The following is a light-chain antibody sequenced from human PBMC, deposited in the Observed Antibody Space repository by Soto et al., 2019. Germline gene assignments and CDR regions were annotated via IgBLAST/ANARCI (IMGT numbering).Light chain of an antibody. J-gene: IGKJ5*01. Sequence: EIVLTQSPGTLSLSPGERATLSCRASQSVSSSYLAWYQQKPGQAPRLLIYGASSRATGIPDRFSGSGSGTDFTLTLTRLEPEDFAVYYYQQYGSTPPITFGQGTRLEIK. CDR3: QQYGSTPPIT. CDR1: QSVSSSY. V-gene: IGKV3-20*01. CDR2: GAS.